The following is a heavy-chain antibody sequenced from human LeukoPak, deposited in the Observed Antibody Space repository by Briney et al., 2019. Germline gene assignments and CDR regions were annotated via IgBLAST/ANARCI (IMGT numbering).Heavy chain of an antibody. CDR2: ISSSGSTI. CDR3: ASCYYYYMDV. J-gene: IGHJ6*03. V-gene: IGHV3-48*03. CDR1: GFTFSSYE. Sequence: PGGSLRLSCAASGFTFSSYEMNWVRQAPGKGLEWVSYISSSGSTIYYADSVKGRFTISRDNAKNSLYLQMNSLRAEDTAVYYCASCYYYYMDVWGKGTTVTVSS.